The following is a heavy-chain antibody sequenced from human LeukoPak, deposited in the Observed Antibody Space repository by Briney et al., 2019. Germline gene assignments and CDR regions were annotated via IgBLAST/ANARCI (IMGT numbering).Heavy chain of an antibody. Sequence: GGSLRLSCAASGFTFSNAWMSWVRQAPGKGLEWVGRIKGKTDGATTEYAAPVKGRFTISRDDSKNTLYLQMNSLKTEDTAVYYCTTGLYDYDSGSYSFPWGQGTQVTVSS. CDR3: TTGLYDYDSGSYSFP. J-gene: IGHJ5*02. CDR2: IKGKTDGATT. CDR1: GFTFSNAW. V-gene: IGHV3-15*01. D-gene: IGHD3-10*01.